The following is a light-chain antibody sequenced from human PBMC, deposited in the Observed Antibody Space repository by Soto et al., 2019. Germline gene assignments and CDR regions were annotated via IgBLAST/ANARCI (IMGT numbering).Light chain of an antibody. Sequence: EIVLTQSPGSLSLSPGERATLSCRASQSVSIDLAWYQQTPGQAPRLLIYGASNRATGIPARFSGSGSGTDFTLTISSLEPEDFAVYYCQQRSNWPHPITFGQGTRLEIK. J-gene: IGKJ5*01. V-gene: IGKV3-11*01. CDR1: QSVSID. CDR3: QQRSNWPHPIT. CDR2: GAS.